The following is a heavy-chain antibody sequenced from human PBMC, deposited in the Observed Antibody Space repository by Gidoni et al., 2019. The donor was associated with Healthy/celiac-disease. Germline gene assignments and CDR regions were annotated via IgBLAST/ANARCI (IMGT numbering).Heavy chain of an antibody. CDR2: LSYDGSNK. Sequence: QVQLVESGGGVVQPGRSLRLSCAASGLTFRSYAMHWVRQAPGKGLGWVAVLSYDGSNKSYADSVKGRFTISRDNSKNTLYLQMNSLRAEDTAVYYCARDLRGDFWSGTPDYWGQGTLVTVSS. CDR3: ARDLRGDFWSGTPDY. D-gene: IGHD3-3*01. V-gene: IGHV3-30-3*01. CDR1: GLTFRSYA. J-gene: IGHJ4*02.